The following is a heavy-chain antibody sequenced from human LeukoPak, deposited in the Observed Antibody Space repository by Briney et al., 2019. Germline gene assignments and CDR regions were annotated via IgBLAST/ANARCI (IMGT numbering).Heavy chain of an antibody. CDR1: GFTFSSYG. V-gene: IGHV3-30*03. Sequence: GGSLRLSCAASGFTFSSYGMHWVRQAPGKGLEWVAVISYDGSNKYYADSVKGRFTISRDNSKNTLYLQMNSLRAEDTAVYYCAGGGSGWYYYYYMDVWGKGTTVTVSS. CDR3: AGGGSGWYYYYYMDV. CDR2: ISYDGSNK. D-gene: IGHD6-19*01. J-gene: IGHJ6*03.